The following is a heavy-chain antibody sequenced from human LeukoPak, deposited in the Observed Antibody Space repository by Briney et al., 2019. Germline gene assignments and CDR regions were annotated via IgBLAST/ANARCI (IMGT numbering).Heavy chain of an antibody. D-gene: IGHD6-19*01. Sequence: PSETLSLTCTVSGGSISSYYWSWIRQPPGKGLEWIGCIYYSGSTNYNPSLKSRVTISVDTSKNQFSLKLSSVTAADTAVYYCARDVSGWADYWGQGTLVTVSS. J-gene: IGHJ4*02. CDR1: GGSISSYY. CDR2: IYYSGST. V-gene: IGHV4-59*12. CDR3: ARDVSGWADY.